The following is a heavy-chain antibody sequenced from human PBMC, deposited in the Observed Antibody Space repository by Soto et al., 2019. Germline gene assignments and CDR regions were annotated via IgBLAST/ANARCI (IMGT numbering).Heavy chain of an antibody. CDR2: ISAGGGNT. V-gene: IGHV3-23*01. CDR3: AKHAEYQLVSWFDP. Sequence: EVQLLGSGGGLVQPGGSLRLSCAVSGFSFSTYAMSWVRQAPGKGLEWVSGISAGGGNTYYADSVRGRFTISRDNSKDTLYLQITSLRAEDTAFYYCAKHAEYQLVSWFDPWGQGTLFTVSS. CDR1: GFSFSTYA. D-gene: IGHD2-2*01. J-gene: IGHJ5*02.